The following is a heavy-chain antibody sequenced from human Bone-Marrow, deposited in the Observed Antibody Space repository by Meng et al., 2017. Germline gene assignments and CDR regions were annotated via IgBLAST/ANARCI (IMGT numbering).Heavy chain of an antibody. J-gene: IGHJ4*02. Sequence: ASVTVSCKASGYTFTSYDINWVRQATGQGLEWMGWMNPNSGNTGYAQKFQGRVTMTRNTSISTAYMELSSLRSEDTAVYYCASGYYYDSSGYYYSAMETVWGQGTLVTVSS. V-gene: IGHV1-8*01. CDR3: ASGYYYDSSGYYYSAMETV. CDR2: MNPNSGNT. CDR1: GYTFTSYD. D-gene: IGHD3-22*01.